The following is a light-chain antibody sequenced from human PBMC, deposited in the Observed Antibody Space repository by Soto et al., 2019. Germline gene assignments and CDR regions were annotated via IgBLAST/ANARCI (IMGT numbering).Light chain of an antibody. Sequence: QSVLTQPASVSGSPGQSITISCTGTSSDVGGYNYVPWYQQHPGKAPKLMIYEVSNRPSGVSNRFSGSKSGNTASLTISGLQAEGEADYYCSSYTSSSTLYVFGTGTKVTVL. CDR3: SSYTSSSTLYV. CDR2: EVS. V-gene: IGLV2-14*01. J-gene: IGLJ1*01. CDR1: SSDVGGYNY.